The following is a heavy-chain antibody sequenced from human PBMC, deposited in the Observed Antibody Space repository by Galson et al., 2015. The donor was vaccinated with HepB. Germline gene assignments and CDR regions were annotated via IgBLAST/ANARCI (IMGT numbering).Heavy chain of an antibody. CDR3: GGGGDY. J-gene: IGHJ4*02. V-gene: IGHV3-23*01. Sequence: SLRLSCAASGFTYNTYAMAWVRQSPGKGLEWVSSISGSAQSTDYADSVKGRFIISRDDSTDTAFLQMNSLKIEDTALYFCGGGGDYWGQGILVTVSS. D-gene: IGHD3-16*01. CDR2: ISGSAQST. CDR1: GFTYNTYA.